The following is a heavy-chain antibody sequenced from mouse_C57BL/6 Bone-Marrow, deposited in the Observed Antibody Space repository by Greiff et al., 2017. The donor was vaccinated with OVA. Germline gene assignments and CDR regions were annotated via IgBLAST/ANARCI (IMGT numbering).Heavy chain of an antibody. CDR1: GYTFTSYT. Sequence: VKLQESGAELARPGASVKMSCKASGYTFTSYTMHCVKQRPGQGLEWIGYINPSSGYTKYNQKFKDKATLTADKSSSTAYMQLSSLTSEDSAVYYCAREDGNWFAYWGQGTLVTVSA. CDR2: INPSSGYT. V-gene: IGHV1-4*01. CDR3: AREDGNWFAY. D-gene: IGHD2-1*01. J-gene: IGHJ3*01.